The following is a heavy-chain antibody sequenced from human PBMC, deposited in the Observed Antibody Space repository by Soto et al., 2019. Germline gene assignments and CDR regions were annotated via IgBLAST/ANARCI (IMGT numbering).Heavy chain of an antibody. Sequence: GGSLRLSCAASGFTFSSYSMNWVRQAPGKGLEWVSSISSSSSYIYYADSVKGRFTISRDNAKNSLYLQMNSLRAEDTAVYYCASTPDSSGWFPVFYYYYGMDVWGQGTTVTVSS. CDR1: GFTFSSYS. J-gene: IGHJ6*02. V-gene: IGHV3-21*01. CDR3: ASTPDSSGWFPVFYYYYGMDV. CDR2: ISSSSSYI. D-gene: IGHD6-19*01.